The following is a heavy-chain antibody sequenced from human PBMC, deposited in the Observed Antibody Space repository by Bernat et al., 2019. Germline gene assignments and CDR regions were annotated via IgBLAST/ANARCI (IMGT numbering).Heavy chain of an antibody. D-gene: IGHD6-6*01. CDR3: ARDSSSSYYYMDV. CDR2: IYYSGST. V-gene: IGHV4-59*01. J-gene: IGHJ6*03. Sequence: QVQLQESGPGLVKPSETLSLTCTVSGGSISGYYWSWIRQPPGKGLEWIGYIYYSGSTNYNPSLKSRVTISVDTSKNQFSLKLSSVTAADTAVYYCARDSSSSYYYMDVWGKGTTVTVSS. CDR1: GGSISGYY.